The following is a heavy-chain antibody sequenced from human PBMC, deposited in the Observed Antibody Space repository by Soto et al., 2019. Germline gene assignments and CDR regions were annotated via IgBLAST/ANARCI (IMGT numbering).Heavy chain of an antibody. Sequence: QVQLQQWGAGLLKPSETLSLTCAVYGGSFSGYYWTWIRQPPGTGLEWIGEINHSGSTNYNPSLTSRVTLAVDTSKNQFSLKLTSVTAADTAVYYCARDRITGLFDYWGQGPLVTVSS. V-gene: IGHV4-34*01. CDR2: INHSGST. J-gene: IGHJ4*02. D-gene: IGHD2-8*02. CDR3: ARDRITGLFDY. CDR1: GGSFSGYY.